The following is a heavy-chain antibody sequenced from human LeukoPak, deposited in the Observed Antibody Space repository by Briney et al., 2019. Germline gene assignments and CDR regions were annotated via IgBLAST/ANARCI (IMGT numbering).Heavy chain of an antibody. V-gene: IGHV1-2*02. CDR1: GYTFNGHY. CDR3: AREPDVLQGDY. D-gene: IGHD3-10*01. CDR2: INPNSGGT. Sequence: ASVKVSCKASGYTFNGHYMHWVRQAPGQGLEWMGWINPNSGGTNYAQKFQGRVTMTRDTSISTAYMELSRLRSDDTAVYYCAREPDVLQGDYWGQGTLVTVSS. J-gene: IGHJ4*02.